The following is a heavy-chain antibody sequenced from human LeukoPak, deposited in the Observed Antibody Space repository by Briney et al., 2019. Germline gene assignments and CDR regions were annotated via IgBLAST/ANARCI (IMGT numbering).Heavy chain of an antibody. Sequence: GGSLRLSCAASGFTFRSYSMNWVRQAPGKGLEWVSSISSSSSYIYYADSVKGRFTISRDNAKNSLYLQMNSLRAEDTAVYYCARALVGAYDYWGQGTLVTVSS. V-gene: IGHV3-21*01. J-gene: IGHJ4*02. CDR3: ARALVGAYDY. D-gene: IGHD1-26*01. CDR1: GFTFRSYS. CDR2: ISSSSSYI.